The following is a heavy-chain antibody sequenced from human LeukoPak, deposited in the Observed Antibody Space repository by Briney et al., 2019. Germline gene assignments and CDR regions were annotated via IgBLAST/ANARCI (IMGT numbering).Heavy chain of an antibody. J-gene: IGHJ2*01. CDR2: ISSSGSTI. Sequence: PGGSLRLSCAASGFTFSDYYMSWIRQAPGKGLEWVSYISSSGSTIYYADSVKGRFTISRDNAKNSLYLQMNSLRAEDTAVYYCARYTEDTALFDANWYFDLWGRGTLVTVSS. CDR3: ARYTEDTALFDANWYFDL. CDR1: GFTFSDYY. V-gene: IGHV3-11*01. D-gene: IGHD5-18*01.